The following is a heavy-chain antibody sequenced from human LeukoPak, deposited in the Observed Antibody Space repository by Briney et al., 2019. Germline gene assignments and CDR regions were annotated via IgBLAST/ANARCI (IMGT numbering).Heavy chain of an antibody. D-gene: IGHD1-26*01. Sequence: GESLTLSCAASAFSFSRFPMSWDRQAPGKGLEWFSAIGGTDGTTYQADSVEGRFTISKDNTKKTLSLQRNSLRADDTVVYYSARGVGYPYYFDYWGQGTLVPVS. V-gene: IGHV3-23*01. CDR1: AFSFSRFP. CDR3: ARGVGYPYYFDY. CDR2: IGGTDGTT. J-gene: IGHJ4*02.